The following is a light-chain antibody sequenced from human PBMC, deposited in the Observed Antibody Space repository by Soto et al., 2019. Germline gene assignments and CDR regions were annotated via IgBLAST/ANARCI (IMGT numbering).Light chain of an antibody. CDR3: CSYAGSRIYCV. CDR2: EAS. Sequence: QSALTQPASVSGSPGQAISISCSGSSSDIGSYNFISWYQQYPGKAPKLMIYEASKRPSGIPDRFSGSKSGNTASLTITGLQAEDEADYYCCSYAGSRIYCVLGGGTKLTVL. J-gene: IGLJ3*02. V-gene: IGLV2-23*01. CDR1: SSDIGSYNF.